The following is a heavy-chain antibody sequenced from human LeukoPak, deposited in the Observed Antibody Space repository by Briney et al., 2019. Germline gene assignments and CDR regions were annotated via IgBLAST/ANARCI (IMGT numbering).Heavy chain of an antibody. D-gene: IGHD3-16*01. CDR3: ARDWGSSGWYNWFDP. Sequence: GGSLRLSCAASGFTFSSYAMHWVRQAPGKGLEWVAVISYDGSNKYYADSVKGRFTISRDNSKNTLYLQMNSLRVEDTAVYYCARDWGSSGWYNWFDPWGQGILVTVSS. V-gene: IGHV3-30-3*01. J-gene: IGHJ5*02. CDR2: ISYDGSNK. CDR1: GFTFSSYA.